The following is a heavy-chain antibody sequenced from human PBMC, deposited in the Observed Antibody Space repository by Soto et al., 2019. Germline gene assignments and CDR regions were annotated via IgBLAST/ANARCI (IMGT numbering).Heavy chain of an antibody. Sequence: QVQLVQSGAEVKKRGASVKVSCKASGYTVTSYGIRWVRQAPGQGLEWMGWISAYNGNTNYAQKLQGRVTMTTDASTSTAYMELRSLRSDDTAVYYCAREGLGGYYYNLPGDCDYWGQGTLVTVSS. CDR2: ISAYNGNT. V-gene: IGHV1-18*01. CDR3: AREGLGGYYYNLPGDCDY. J-gene: IGHJ4*02. D-gene: IGHD3-22*01. CDR1: GYTVTSYG.